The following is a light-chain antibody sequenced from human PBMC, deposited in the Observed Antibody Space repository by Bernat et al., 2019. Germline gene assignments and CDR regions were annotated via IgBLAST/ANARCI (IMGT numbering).Light chain of an antibody. Sequence: DIVLTQSPGTLSLSPGERATLSCRASQSVSSPYLAWYQQKPGQAPRLLIYGASSRATGIPDRFSGSGSGTDFTLTISRLEAEDFAVYYYQQYDSSPRTFGGRNKVEIK. V-gene: IGKV3-20*01. CDR1: QSVSSPY. CDR2: GAS. CDR3: QQYDSSPRT. J-gene: IGKJ4*01.